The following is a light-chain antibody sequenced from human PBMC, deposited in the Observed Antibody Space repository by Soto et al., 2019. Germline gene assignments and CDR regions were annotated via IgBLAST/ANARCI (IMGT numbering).Light chain of an antibody. CDR3: HQYNKWPPLT. J-gene: IGKJ4*01. CDR2: SAS. CDR1: QSVRSN. V-gene: IGKV3-15*01. Sequence: EIVLTQSPATLSGSPGESATLSCRASQSVRSNLAWYQQKPGQAPRLLIYSASTRAGGIPVRFSGSGSGTEFTLNISSLQSEDFAVYYCHQYNKWPPLTLAGGTNGDIK.